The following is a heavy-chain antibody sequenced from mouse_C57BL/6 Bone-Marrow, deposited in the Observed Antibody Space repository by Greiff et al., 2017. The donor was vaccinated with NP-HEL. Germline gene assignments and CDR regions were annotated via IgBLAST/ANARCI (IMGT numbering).Heavy chain of an antibody. J-gene: IGHJ1*03. CDR1: GYSITSDY. CDR3: ARYAYSNYPYWYFDV. CDR2: ISYSGST. V-gene: IGHV3-8*01. Sequence: EVMLVESGPGLAKPSQTLSLTCSVTGYSITSDYWNWIRKFPGNKLEYMGYISYSGSTYYNLSLKSRISITRDTSKNQYYLQLNSVTTEDTATYYCARYAYSNYPYWYFDVWGTGTTVTVSS. D-gene: IGHD2-5*01.